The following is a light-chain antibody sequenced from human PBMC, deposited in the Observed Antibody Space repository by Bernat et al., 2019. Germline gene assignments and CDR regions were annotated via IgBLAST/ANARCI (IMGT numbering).Light chain of an antibody. CDR3: CSYAGSYRV. CDR1: SSDVGGYNY. J-gene: IGLJ1*01. V-gene: IGLV2-11*01. CDR2: DVS. Sequence: QPRSVSGSPGQSVTISCTGTSSDVGGYNYVSWYQQHPGKAPKLMIYDVSKRPSGVPDRFSGSKSGNTASLTISGLQAEDEADYYCCSYAGSYRVFGTGTKVTVL.